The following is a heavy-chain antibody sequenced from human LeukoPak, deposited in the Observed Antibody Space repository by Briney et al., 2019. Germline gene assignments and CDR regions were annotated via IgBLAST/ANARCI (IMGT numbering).Heavy chain of an antibody. CDR2: ISYDGSNK. Sequence: PGGSLRLSCAASGFTFSSYAMHWVRQAPGKGLEWVAVISYDGSNKYYADSVKGRFTISRDNSKNTLYLQMNSLRAEDTSVYYCAKDGAMVRGVITHLDYWGQGTLVTVSS. V-gene: IGHV3-30*04. J-gene: IGHJ4*02. D-gene: IGHD3-10*01. CDR3: AKDGAMVRGVITHLDY. CDR1: GFTFSSYA.